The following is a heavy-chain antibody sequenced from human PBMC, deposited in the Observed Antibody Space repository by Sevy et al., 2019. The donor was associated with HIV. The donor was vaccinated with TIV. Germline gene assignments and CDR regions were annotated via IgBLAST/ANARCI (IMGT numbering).Heavy chain of an antibody. J-gene: IGHJ6*03. CDR3: ARQTMVRGVIIRYYYYYMDV. Sequence: SETLSLTCTVSGGSISSYYWSWIRQPAGKGLEWIGRIYTSGSTNYNPSLKSRVTMSVDTSTNQFSLKLSSVTAADTAVYYCARQTMVRGVIIRYYYYYMDVWGKGTTVTVSS. CDR1: GGSISSYY. CDR2: IYTSGST. V-gene: IGHV4-4*07. D-gene: IGHD3-10*01.